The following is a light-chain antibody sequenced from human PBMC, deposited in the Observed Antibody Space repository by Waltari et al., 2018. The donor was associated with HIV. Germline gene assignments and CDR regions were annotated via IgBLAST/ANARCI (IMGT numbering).Light chain of an antibody. J-gene: IGLJ3*02. CDR1: SGHSNYD. Sequence: QLVLTQSPSASASLGASVKLTCTLSSGHSNYDLIWHQQQPDKGPRFLMKLKSDGSHTKGDGIPDRFSGSSSGAERYLTISSLQSEDEADYYCQTWGTGTWVFGGGTEVTVL. CDR3: QTWGTGTWV. V-gene: IGLV4-69*02. CDR2: LKSDGSH.